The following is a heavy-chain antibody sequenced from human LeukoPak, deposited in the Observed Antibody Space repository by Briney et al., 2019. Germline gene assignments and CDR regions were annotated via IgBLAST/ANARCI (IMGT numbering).Heavy chain of an antibody. Sequence: SQTLSLTCTVSSGSISSGGYYWSWIRQPPGKGLEWIGYIYHSGSTYYNPSLKSRVTISVDRSKNQFSLKLSSVTAADTAVYYCARQLGDVVVVPAAIPYYYYYYMDVWGKGTTVTVSS. CDR2: IYHSGST. D-gene: IGHD2-2*01. CDR1: SGSISSGGYY. J-gene: IGHJ6*03. CDR3: ARQLGDVVVVPAAIPYYYYYYMDV. V-gene: IGHV4-30-2*01.